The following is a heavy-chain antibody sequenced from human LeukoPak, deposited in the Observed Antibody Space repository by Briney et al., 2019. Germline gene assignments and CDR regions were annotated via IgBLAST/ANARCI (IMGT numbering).Heavy chain of an antibody. V-gene: IGHV1-69*13. CDR1: GGTFSSYA. CDR3: ARDVTGTTTFRFDP. D-gene: IGHD1-1*01. CDR2: IIPIVGTA. J-gene: IGHJ5*02. Sequence: ASVKVSCKASGGTFSSYAISWVRQAPGQGLEWMGGIIPIVGTANYAQKFQGRVTITADESTSTAYMELSSLRSEDTAVYYCARDVTGTTTFRFDPWGQGTLVTVSS.